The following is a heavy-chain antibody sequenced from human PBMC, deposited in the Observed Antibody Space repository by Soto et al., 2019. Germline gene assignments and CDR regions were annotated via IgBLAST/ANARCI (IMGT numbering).Heavy chain of an antibody. CDR2: ISGTKI. V-gene: IGHV3-23*01. J-gene: IGHJ4*02. CDR1: GFTFSSYA. Sequence: GGSLRLSCAASGFTFSSYAMSWVRQAPGRGLEWVPLISGTKIYYADSVKGRFTITRDNAKNSLYLEMNSLRDEDTAVYYCASHYDMWSGYLSPVDYWGQGTLVTVSS. CDR3: ASHYDMWSGYLSPVDY. D-gene: IGHD3-3*01.